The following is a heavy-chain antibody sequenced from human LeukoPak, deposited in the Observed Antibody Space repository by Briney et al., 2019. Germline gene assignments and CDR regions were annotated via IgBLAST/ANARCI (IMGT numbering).Heavy chain of an antibody. V-gene: IGHV5-51*01. CDR2: IYPGDSDT. D-gene: IGHD3-22*01. Sequence: GESLKISCKGSGYSVTSYWIGWVRQMPGKGLEGMWIIYPGDSDTRYSPSFQGQVTISADKSISTAYLQWSSLKASDTAIYCCARIADSSGYYYGWFDPWGQGTLVTVSS. J-gene: IGHJ5*02. CDR1: GYSVTSYW. CDR3: ARIADSSGYYYGWFDP.